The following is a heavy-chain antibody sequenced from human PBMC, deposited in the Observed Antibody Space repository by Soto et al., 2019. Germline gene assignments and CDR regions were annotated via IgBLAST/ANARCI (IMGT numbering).Heavy chain of an antibody. CDR2: ISGIGGST. D-gene: IGHD6-19*01. V-gene: IGHV3-23*01. CDR1: GFTFSGYA. CDR3: AKERPVAGKQMIDY. Sequence: GGSLRLSCAASGFTFSGYAMSGVRQGPGKGLEWVSAISGIGGSTYYADSVKGRFTISRDNSKNTLYLQMNSLRAEDTAVYYCAKERPVAGKQMIDYWGQGTLVTVSS. J-gene: IGHJ4*02.